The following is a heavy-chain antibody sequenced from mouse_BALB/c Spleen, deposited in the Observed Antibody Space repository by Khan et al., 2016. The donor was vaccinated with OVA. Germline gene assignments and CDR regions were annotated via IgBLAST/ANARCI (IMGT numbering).Heavy chain of an antibody. CDR1: GYTFTNYW. Sequence: VQLQQSGIELVRPGASVKLSCKASGYTFTNYWINWVKQRPGQGLEWIGNIYPSDSYTNYTQRFKDKATLPVDNSSRTAYLLLSSPTSEDSAVYYCTRGGVDGSSFADWGQGTLVTVSA. V-gene: IGHV1-69*02. CDR2: IYPSDSYT. J-gene: IGHJ3*01. D-gene: IGHD2-3*01. CDR3: TRGGVDGSSFAD.